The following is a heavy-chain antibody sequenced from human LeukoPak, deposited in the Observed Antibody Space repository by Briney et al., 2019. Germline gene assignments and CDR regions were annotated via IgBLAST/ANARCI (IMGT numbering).Heavy chain of an antibody. D-gene: IGHD3-22*01. V-gene: IGHV3-30-3*01. J-gene: IGHJ4*02. CDR3: AREEDSSGYGLDY. CDR1: GFTFDDYA. CDR2: ISYDGSNK. Sequence: GGSLRLSCAASGFTFDDYAMHWVRQAPGKGLEWVAVISYDGSNKYYADSVKGRFTISRDNSKNTLYLQMNSLRAEDTAVYYCAREEDSSGYGLDYWGQGTLVTVSS.